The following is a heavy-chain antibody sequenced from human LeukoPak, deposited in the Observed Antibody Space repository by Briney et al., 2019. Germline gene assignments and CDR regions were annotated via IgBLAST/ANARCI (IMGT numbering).Heavy chain of an antibody. J-gene: IGHJ4*02. CDR3: ARGPDGYTLYYFDY. CDR2: IYYSGST. D-gene: IGHD5-24*01. V-gene: IGHV4-59*01. CDR1: GGSISSYY. Sequence: SETLSLTCTVSGGSISSYYWSWIRQPPGKGLEWIGYIYYSGSTNYNPSLKSRVTISVDTSKNQFSLKRSSVTAADTAVYYCARGPDGYTLYYFDYWGQGTLVTVSS.